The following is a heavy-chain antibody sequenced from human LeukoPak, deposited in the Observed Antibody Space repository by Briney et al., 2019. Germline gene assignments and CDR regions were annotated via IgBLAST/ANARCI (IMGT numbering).Heavy chain of an antibody. Sequence: SRGSLRLSRAASGFTFSTYEMNWVRQAPGKGLEWVSYISTGGRIIYYADSVKGRFTISRDNAENSLYLQMNSLRAEDTAVYYCARVGPTEAFGYWGQGTLVTVSS. CDR2: ISTGGRII. J-gene: IGHJ4*02. CDR3: ARVGPTEAFGY. V-gene: IGHV3-48*03. D-gene: IGHD1-26*01. CDR1: GFTFSTYE.